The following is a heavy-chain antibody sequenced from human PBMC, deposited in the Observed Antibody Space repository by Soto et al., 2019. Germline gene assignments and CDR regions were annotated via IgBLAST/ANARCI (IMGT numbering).Heavy chain of an antibody. V-gene: IGHV4-39*01. J-gene: IGHJ6*03. D-gene: IGHD3-16*01. CDR1: GDSINSTTYY. Sequence: PSETLSLTCSVSGDSINSTTYYWGWIRQPPGQGLEWIGSIYYSGTTYYNPSLKSRVTISVDTSRNQFSLKLTSVTAADTAVYYCARLWLYYYYMDVWGTGTTVTVS. CDR3: ARLWLYYYYMDV. CDR2: IYYSGTT.